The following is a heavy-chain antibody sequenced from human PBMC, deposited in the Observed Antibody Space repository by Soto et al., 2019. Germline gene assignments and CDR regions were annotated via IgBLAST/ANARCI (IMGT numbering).Heavy chain of an antibody. CDR2: ISGSGGST. CDR3: AKGPSCTNGVCYKGAKPLDY. J-gene: IGHJ4*02. CDR1: GFTFSSYA. D-gene: IGHD2-8*01. V-gene: IGHV3-23*01. Sequence: LRLSCAASGFTFSSYAMSWVRQAPGKGLEWVSAISGSGGSTYYADSVKGRFTISRDNSKNTLYLQMNSLRAEDTAVYYCAKGPSCTNGVCYKGAKPLDYWGQGTLVTVSS.